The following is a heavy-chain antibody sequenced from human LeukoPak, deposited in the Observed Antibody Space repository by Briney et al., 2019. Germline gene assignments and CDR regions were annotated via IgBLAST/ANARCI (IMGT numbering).Heavy chain of an antibody. Sequence: ASVKVSCKASGYTFTGYYMHWVRQALGQGLEWVGWINPNSGGTNYVQKFQGRVTMTRDTSISTPYMELSRVRYDDTAVYYCARDRDDILTGDWGQGTLVTVSS. CDR2: INPNSGGT. CDR1: GYTFTGYY. D-gene: IGHD3-9*01. V-gene: IGHV1-2*02. J-gene: IGHJ4*02. CDR3: ARDRDDILTGD.